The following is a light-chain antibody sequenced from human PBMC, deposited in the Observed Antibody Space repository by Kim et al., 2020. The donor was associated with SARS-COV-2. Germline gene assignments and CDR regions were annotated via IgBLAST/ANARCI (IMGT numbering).Light chain of an antibody. CDR3: QQYNTYPWT. CDR1: QSITSY. Sequence: DIQMTQSPSTLSASVGDRVTITCRASQSITSYLAWYQQKPGKAPKLLIYDVSSLEGGVPSRFSGSGSGTELTLTISGLQPDDFATYYCQQYNTYPWTFCQGTKVDIK. J-gene: IGKJ1*01. CDR2: DVS. V-gene: IGKV1-5*01.